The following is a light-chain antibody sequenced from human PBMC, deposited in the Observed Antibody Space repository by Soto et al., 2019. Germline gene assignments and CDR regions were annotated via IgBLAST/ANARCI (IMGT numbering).Light chain of an antibody. CDR2: AAS. Sequence: DIQMTQSPFSLSASVGDRVTVTCRASQSISTYLNWYQQRPGKAPNLLIYAASNMQSGVPSRFSGNGSGTDFALTISSLQPEDFATYYCQQSYNTPQTFGQGTKV. V-gene: IGKV1-39*01. CDR1: QSISTY. J-gene: IGKJ1*01. CDR3: QQSYNTPQT.